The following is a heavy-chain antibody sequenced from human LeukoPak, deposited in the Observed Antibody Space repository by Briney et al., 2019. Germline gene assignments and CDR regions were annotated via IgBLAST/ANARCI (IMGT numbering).Heavy chain of an antibody. D-gene: IGHD6-13*01. CDR1: GFTFSNAW. J-gene: IGHJ6*02. CDR2: ISYDGSNK. V-gene: IGHV3-30*18. Sequence: GGSLRLSCAASGFTFSNAWMSWVRQAPGKGLEWVAVISYDGSNKYYADSVKGRFTISRDNSKNTLYLQMNSLRAEDTAVYYCAKETLTGSSWGDYYYYGMDVWGQGTTVTVSS. CDR3: AKETLTGSSWGDYYYYGMDV.